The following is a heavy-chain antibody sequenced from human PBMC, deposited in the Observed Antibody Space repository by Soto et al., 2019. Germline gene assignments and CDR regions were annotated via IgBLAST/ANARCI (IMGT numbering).Heavy chain of an antibody. Sequence: SGTIALTRTASGDTVSSYYWTWILKPPGKGLEWIGYIYYSGSTNYNPSLKSRVTISVDTSKNQFSLKLSSVTAADTAVYYCARVKYSSYPAYYYYGMDVWGQGTTDTGSS. CDR3: ARVKYSSYPAYYYYGMDV. CDR1: GDTVSSYY. D-gene: IGHD6-6*01. V-gene: IGHV4-59*02. CDR2: IYYSGST. J-gene: IGHJ6*02.